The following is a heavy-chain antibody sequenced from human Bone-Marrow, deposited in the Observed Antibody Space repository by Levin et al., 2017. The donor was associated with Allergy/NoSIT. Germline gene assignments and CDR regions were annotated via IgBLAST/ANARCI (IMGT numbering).Heavy chain of an antibody. CDR3: ARVSKNYYYYYMDV. V-gene: IGHV4-34*01. CDR2: INHSGGT. Sequence: SCAVYGGSFSDDQWSWIRQSPGKGLEWIGEINHSGGTNYNPSLKSRVTLSLDTSKNQFSLNLNSVTATDTAVYYCARVSKNYYYYYMDVWGKGTTVTVSS. J-gene: IGHJ6*03. CDR1: GGSFSDDQ.